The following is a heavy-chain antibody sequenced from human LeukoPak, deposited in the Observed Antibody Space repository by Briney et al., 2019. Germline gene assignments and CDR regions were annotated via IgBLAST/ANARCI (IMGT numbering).Heavy chain of an antibody. CDR3: VRYSSSSGWFDP. CDR1: GGSISSSGYY. J-gene: IGHJ5*02. CDR2: INYSGTT. V-gene: IGHV4-39*02. Sequence: SETLSLTCTVSGGSISSSGYYWGWVPQPRGKGLEWIAIINYSGTTYYHPSLTSRVTIAVHTSKNHFPLKLSSVTAADTAVYYCVRYSSSSGWFDPWGQGTLVTVSS. D-gene: IGHD6-6*01.